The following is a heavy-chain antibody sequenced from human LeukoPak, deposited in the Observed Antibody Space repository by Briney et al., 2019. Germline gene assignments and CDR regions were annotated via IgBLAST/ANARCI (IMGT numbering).Heavy chain of an antibody. J-gene: IGHJ5*02. CDR3: ARVGGYCTGGTCYNWFDP. D-gene: IGHD2-15*01. Sequence: GASVKVSCKASGYTFTSYYMHWVRQAPGQGLEWMGIINPSSGSTSYAQKFQGRDTTTRDTSTSTVYMELSSLRSEDTAVYYCARVGGYCTGGTCYNWFDPWGQGTLVTVSS. CDR1: GYTFTSYY. CDR2: INPSSGST. V-gene: IGHV1-46*01.